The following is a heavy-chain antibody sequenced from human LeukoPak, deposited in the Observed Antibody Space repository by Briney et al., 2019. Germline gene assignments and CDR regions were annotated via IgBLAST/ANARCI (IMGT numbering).Heavy chain of an antibody. CDR1: GFTFSSYS. CDR2: ISSSSSYI. D-gene: IGHD6-19*01. J-gene: IGHJ4*02. CDR3: ARGPIAVADTFDY. Sequence: SGGSLRLSCAASGFTFSSYSMNWVRQAPGKGLEWVSSISSSSSYIYYADSVKGRFTISRDNAKNSLYLQMNSLRAEDTAVYYCARGPIAVADTFDYWGQGTLVTVSS. V-gene: IGHV3-21*01.